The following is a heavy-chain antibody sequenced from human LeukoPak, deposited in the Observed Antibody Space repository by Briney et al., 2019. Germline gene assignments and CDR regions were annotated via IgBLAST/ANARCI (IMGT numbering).Heavy chain of an antibody. V-gene: IGHV4-61*02. J-gene: IGHJ6*02. Sequence: SQTLSLTCTVSGGSISSGSYYWSWIRQPAGKGLEWIGRIYTSGSTNYNPSLKSRVTISVDTSKNQFSLKLSSVTAADTAVYYCARDGGGSGSYYIPYYYYGMDVWGQGTTVTVSS. D-gene: IGHD3-10*01. CDR2: IYTSGST. CDR3: ARDGGGSGSYYIPYYYYGMDV. CDR1: GGSISSGSYY.